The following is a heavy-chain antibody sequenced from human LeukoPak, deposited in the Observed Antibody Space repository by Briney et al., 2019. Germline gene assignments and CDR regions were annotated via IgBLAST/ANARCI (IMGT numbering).Heavy chain of an antibody. D-gene: IGHD6-13*01. CDR3: AEDELVFPH. V-gene: IGHV3-23*01. CDR2: ISGGGGST. Sequence: GGSLRLSCAASGFTFSSYAMSWVRQAPGKGLEWVSAISGGGGSTYYADSVKGRFTISRDNSKNTLYLQMNNLRAEDTAVYYCAEDELVFPHWGQGTLVTVSS. CDR1: GFTFSSYA. J-gene: IGHJ4*02.